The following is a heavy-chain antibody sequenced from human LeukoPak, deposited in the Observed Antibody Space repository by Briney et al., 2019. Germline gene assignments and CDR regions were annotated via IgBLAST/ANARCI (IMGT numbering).Heavy chain of an antibody. V-gene: IGHV3-30*04. CDR2: ISYDGSNK. CDR1: GFTSSSYA. CDR3: ARDRLRATTSTLAY. J-gene: IGHJ4*02. Sequence: GGSLRLSCAATGFTSSSYAMHWVRQAPGKGLEWVAVISYDGSNKYYADSVKGRFSISRDNSKNTLYVQMNSLRAEDTGVYYCARDRLRATTSTLAYWGQGTLVTVSS. D-gene: IGHD4-17*01.